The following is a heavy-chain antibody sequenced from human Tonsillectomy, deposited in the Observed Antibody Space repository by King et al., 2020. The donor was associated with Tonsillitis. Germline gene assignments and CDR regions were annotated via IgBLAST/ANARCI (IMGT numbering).Heavy chain of an antibody. CDR3: ARGSSLKYSSSSGLDY. V-gene: IGHV1-8*01. CDR1: GYTFTSYD. D-gene: IGHD6-6*01. CDR2: MNPNSGNT. J-gene: IGHJ4*02. Sequence: VQLVESGAEVKKPGASVKVSCKASGYTFTSYDINWVRQATGQGLEWMGWMNPNSGNTGYAQKFQGRVTMTRNTSISTAYMELSSLRSEDTAVYYCARGSSLKYSSSSGLDYWGQGTLVTVSS.